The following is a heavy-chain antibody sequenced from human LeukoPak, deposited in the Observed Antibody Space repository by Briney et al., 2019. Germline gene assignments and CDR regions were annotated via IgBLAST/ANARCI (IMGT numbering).Heavy chain of an antibody. V-gene: IGHV1-18*01. CDR3: ARDGATESFDY. CDR1: GGTFSSYA. J-gene: IGHJ4*02. CDR2: ISAHNGNT. D-gene: IGHD4-17*01. Sequence: ASVKVSCKASGGTFSSYAISWVRQAPGQGLEWMGWISAHNGNTKNAQKVQGRVTMTTDTSTSTVYMELSSLRSEDTAVYYCARDGATESFDYWGQGTLVTVSS.